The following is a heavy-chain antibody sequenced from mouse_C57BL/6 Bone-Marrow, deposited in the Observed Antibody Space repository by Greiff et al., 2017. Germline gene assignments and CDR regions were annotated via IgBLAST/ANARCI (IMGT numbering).Heavy chain of an antibody. CDR2: ISYDGSN. Sequence: EVQLQESGPGLVKPSQSLSLTCSVTGYSITSGYYWNWIRQFPGNKLEWMGYISYDGSNNYNPSLKNRISITRDTSKNQFFLKLNSVTTEDTATYYCARAYFCGSSFWYFEVWGTGTTVTVSS. J-gene: IGHJ1*03. D-gene: IGHD1-1*01. CDR1: GYSITSGYY. CDR3: ARAYFCGSSFWYFEV. V-gene: IGHV3-6*01.